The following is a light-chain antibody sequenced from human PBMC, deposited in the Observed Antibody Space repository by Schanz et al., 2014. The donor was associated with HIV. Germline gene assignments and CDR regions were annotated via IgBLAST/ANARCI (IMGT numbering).Light chain of an antibody. V-gene: IGLV2-8*01. CDR3: ATWDDSLNVWV. CDR1: SSDIGGYNH. Sequence: QSALTQPPSASGSPGQSVTISCTGTSSDIGGYNHVSWYQQHPGKAPKLMIYEVIKRPSGVPDRFSGSKSGTSASLAISGLQSEDEADYYCATWDDSLNVWVFGGGTKLTVL. CDR2: EVI. J-gene: IGLJ3*02.